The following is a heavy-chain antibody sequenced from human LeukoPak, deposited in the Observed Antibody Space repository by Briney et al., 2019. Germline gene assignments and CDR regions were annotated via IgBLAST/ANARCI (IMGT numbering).Heavy chain of an antibody. CDR3: AKEGWLQRSPFDY. J-gene: IGHJ4*02. Sequence: PGGSLRLSCAASGFTFSSYAMHWVRQAPGKGLEWVAVISYDGSNKYYADSVKGRFTISRDNSKNTLYLQMNSLRAEDTAVYYCAKEGWLQRSPFDYWGQGTLVTVSS. V-gene: IGHV3-30*04. CDR1: GFTFSSYA. CDR2: ISYDGSNK. D-gene: IGHD5-24*01.